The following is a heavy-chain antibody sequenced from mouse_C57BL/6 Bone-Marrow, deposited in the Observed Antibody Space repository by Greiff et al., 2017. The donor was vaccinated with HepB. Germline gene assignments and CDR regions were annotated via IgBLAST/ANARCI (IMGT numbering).Heavy chain of an antibody. V-gene: IGHV1-63*01. CDR2: IYPGGGYT. J-gene: IGHJ1*03. CDR3: ARAGITTVVADWYFDV. CDR1: GYTFTNYW. Sequence: KLQQSGAELVRPGTSVKMSCKASGYTFTNYWIGWAKQRPGHGLEWIGDIYPGGGYTNYNEKFKGKATLTADKSSSTAYMQFSSLTSEDSAIYYCARAGITTVVADWYFDVWGTGTTVTVSS. D-gene: IGHD1-1*01.